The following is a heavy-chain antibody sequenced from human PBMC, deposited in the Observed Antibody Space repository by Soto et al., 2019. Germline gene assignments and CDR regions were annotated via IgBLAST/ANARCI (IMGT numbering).Heavy chain of an antibody. CDR2: IYYSGST. CDR1: GGSISSYY. D-gene: IGHD3-10*01. Sequence: PSETLSLTCTVSGGSISSYYWSWIRQPPGKGLEWIGYIYYSGSTNYNPSLKSRVTISVDTSKNQFSLKLSSVTAADTAVYYCARAGNYYGSGSYVYYYGMDVWGQETTVTVSS. J-gene: IGHJ6*02. V-gene: IGHV4-59*01. CDR3: ARAGNYYGSGSYVYYYGMDV.